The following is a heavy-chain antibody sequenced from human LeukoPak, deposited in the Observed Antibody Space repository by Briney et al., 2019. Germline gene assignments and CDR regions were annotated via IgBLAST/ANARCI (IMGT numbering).Heavy chain of an antibody. CDR2: ISYDGSTK. CDR1: KFTFSSYS. J-gene: IGHJ3*02. V-gene: IGHV3-30-3*01. CDR3: ARPLWFGESALSFDI. D-gene: IGHD3-10*01. Sequence: GGSLRLSCAASKFTFSSYSMHWVRQAPGKGLEWVALISYDGSTKYYADSVKGRFTISRDNSKNTLYLQMNSLRAGDTAVYYCARPLWFGESALSFDIWGQGTMVTISS.